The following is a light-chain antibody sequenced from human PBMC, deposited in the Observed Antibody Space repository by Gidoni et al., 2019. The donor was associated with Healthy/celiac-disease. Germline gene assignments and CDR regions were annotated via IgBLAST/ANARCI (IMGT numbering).Light chain of an antibody. J-gene: IGLJ2*01. V-gene: IGLV1-40*01. CDR3: QSYDSSLSGSVV. CDR1: SSNIGAGYD. Sequence: QYVLTQTPSVSGAPGQRVPISCTGSSSNIGAGYDVHWYQQLPGTAPKLLIYGKSNRPSGVPDRFSGSKSGTSASLAITGLQAEDEADYYCQSYDSSLSGSVVFGGGTKLTVL. CDR2: GKS.